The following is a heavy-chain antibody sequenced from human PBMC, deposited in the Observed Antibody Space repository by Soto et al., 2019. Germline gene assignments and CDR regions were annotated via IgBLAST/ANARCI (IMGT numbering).Heavy chain of an antibody. CDR2: IYYSGST. CDR1: GGSVSSGSYY. J-gene: IGHJ3*02. CDR3: ARDYDILTDPGAFDI. V-gene: IGHV4-61*01. D-gene: IGHD3-9*01. Sequence: SETLSLTCTVSGGSVSSGSYYWSWIRQPPGKGLEWIGYIYYSGSTNYNPSLKSRVTISVDTSKNQFSLKLSSVTAADTAVYYCARDYDILTDPGAFDIWGQGTMVTVSS.